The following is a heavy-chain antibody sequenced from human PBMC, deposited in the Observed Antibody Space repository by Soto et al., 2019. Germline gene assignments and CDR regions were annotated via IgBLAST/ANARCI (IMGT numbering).Heavy chain of an antibody. CDR1: GYDFSSYG. J-gene: IGHJ4*02. V-gene: IGHV1-18*04. Sequence: QVQLVQSGAEVKKPGASVKVSCKASGYDFSSYGISWVRQAPGQGLEWMGGISASNGNRDYAQQFQGRVTMTSDTSRTTAYMELRSLRSDDTAVYYCVRDPQRNDYWGQGTLGNVSS. D-gene: IGHD2-2*01. CDR3: VRDPQRNDY. CDR2: ISASNGNR.